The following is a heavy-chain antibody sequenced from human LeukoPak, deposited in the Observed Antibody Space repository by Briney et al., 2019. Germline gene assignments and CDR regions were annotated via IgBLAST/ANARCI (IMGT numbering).Heavy chain of an antibody. Sequence: SETLSLTCTVSGGSISSSSYYWGWIRQPPGKGLEWIGSIYYSGSTYYNPSLKSRVTISVDTSKNQLSLKLSSVTAADTAVYYCARGDSGYASGIGYWGQGTLVTVSS. CDR1: GGSISSSSYY. CDR3: ARGDSGYASGIGY. D-gene: IGHD5-12*01. CDR2: IYYSGST. V-gene: IGHV4-39*01. J-gene: IGHJ4*02.